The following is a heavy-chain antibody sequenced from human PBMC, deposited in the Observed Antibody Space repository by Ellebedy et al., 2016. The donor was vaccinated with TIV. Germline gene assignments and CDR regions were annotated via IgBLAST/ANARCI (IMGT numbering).Heavy chain of an antibody. CDR1: GFTVSGDY. Sequence: GESLKISCAASGFTVSGDYMSWVRQAPGKGLEWVSIMDAGGNTHYPDPVKGRFTVSRDNSKNTLYLQMNSLRAEDTAVYYCVKDKEYSSSSGYFDYWGQGSLVTVSS. J-gene: IGHJ4*02. D-gene: IGHD6-6*01. CDR3: VKDKEYSSSSGYFDY. V-gene: IGHV3-53*01. CDR2: MDAGGNT.